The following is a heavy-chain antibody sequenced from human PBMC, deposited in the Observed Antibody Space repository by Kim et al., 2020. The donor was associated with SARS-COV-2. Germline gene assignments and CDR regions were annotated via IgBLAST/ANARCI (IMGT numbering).Heavy chain of an antibody. CDR1: GFTFSASV. J-gene: IGHJ4*01. CDR2: ITGSGGST. CDR3: AKDHQWSFDY. V-gene: IGHV3-23*01. Sequence: GGSLRLSCAASGFTFSASVMRWVRQAPGKGLEWVSTITGSGGSTFYADSVKGRFTISRDNSKNTLYLQMNSLRAEDTAVYYCAKDHQWSFDYWGHGSLVT. D-gene: IGHD2-8*01.